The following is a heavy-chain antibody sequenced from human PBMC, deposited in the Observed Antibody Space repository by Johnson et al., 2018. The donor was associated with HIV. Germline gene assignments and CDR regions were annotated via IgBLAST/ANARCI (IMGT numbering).Heavy chain of an antibody. CDR1: GFTFDDYA. V-gene: IGHV3-9*01. CDR2: ISWNSGSR. J-gene: IGHJ3*02. Sequence: VQLVESGGGLVQPGRSLRVSCAASGFTFDDYAMHWVRQAPGKGLEWVSGISWNSGSRGYADSVKGRFIISRDNAKNSLNLQMNSLRAEDTAFYYCARDRRNRQWQRLDAFDIWGQGTMVNVSS. D-gene: IGHD6-19*01. CDR3: ARDRRNRQWQRLDAFDI.